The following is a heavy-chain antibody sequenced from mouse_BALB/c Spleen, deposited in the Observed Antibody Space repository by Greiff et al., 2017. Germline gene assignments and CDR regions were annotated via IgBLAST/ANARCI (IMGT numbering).Heavy chain of an antibody. V-gene: IGHV1-7*01. CDR2: INPSTGYT. CDR3: ARSGDDYFDY. Sequence: QVQLKQSGAELAKPGASVKMSCKASGYTFTSYWMHWVKQRPGQGLEWIGYINPSTGYTEYNQKFKDKATLTADKSSSTAYMQLSSLTSEDSAVYYCARSGDDYFDYWGQGTSVTVSS. CDR1: GYTFTSYW. J-gene: IGHJ4*01. D-gene: IGHD2-13*01.